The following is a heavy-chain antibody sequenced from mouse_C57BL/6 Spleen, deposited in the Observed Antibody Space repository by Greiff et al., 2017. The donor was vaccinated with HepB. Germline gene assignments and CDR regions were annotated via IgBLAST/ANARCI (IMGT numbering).Heavy chain of an antibody. J-gene: IGHJ2*01. CDR1: GYTFTSYW. CDR2: INPSNVGT. CDR3: ARLYIIYYGSSYDY. V-gene: IGHV1-53*01. Sequence: VQLQQSGTELVKPGASVKLSCKASGYTFTSYWMHWVQQRPGPGLEWIGNINPSNVGTNYNEKFKSKDTLTVDKSSSTSYMQLSSLTSEDSAVYYCARLYIIYYGSSYDYWGQGTTLTVSS. D-gene: IGHD1-1*01.